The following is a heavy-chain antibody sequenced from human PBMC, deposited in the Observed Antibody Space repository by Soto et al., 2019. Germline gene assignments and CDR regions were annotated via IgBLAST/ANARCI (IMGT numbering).Heavy chain of an antibody. J-gene: IGHJ6*02. V-gene: IGHV3-23*01. CDR1: FTFSSYA. CDR2: ISHSGGST. CDR3: AKASQYYYASGSYYQRYYGMDV. Sequence: EVQLLESGGGLAQPGGSLRLSCAASFTFSSYAMSWVRQAPGKGLEWVSAISHSGGSTYYADSVQGRFTISRDNSKNPLYLQMNSLRVEETAVYYCAKASQYYYASGSYYQRYYGMDVWGQGTTVTVSS. D-gene: IGHD3-10*01.